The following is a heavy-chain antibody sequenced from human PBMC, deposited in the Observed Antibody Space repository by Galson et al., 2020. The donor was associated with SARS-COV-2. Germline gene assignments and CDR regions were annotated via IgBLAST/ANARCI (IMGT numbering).Heavy chain of an antibody. V-gene: IGHV3-33*06. CDR1: GFTFSNYG. CDR2: IWYAEGIQ. J-gene: IGHJ6*03. CDR3: AKPGSIFALGAPNGGYMDV. Sequence: GGSLRLSSAASGFTFSNYGMNWVRHATGTGLAWVAVIWYAEGIQYYADSVKGRFNNSRDNSKNTLYLQMNSLRAEDTAVYYCAKPGSIFALGAPNGGYMDVWGKGTTVTVSS. D-gene: IGHD3-10*01.